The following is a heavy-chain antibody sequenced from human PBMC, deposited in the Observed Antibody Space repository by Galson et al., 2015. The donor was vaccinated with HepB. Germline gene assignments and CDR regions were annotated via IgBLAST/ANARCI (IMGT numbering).Heavy chain of an antibody. V-gene: IGHV1-69*13. CDR3: ARETKWFGDSYFDY. CDR2: IIPIFSTA. J-gene: IGHJ4*02. D-gene: IGHD3-10*01. CDR1: GGTFSSYA. Sequence: SVKVSCKASGGTFSSYAISWVRQAPGQGLEWMGGIIPIFSTANYAQKFQGRVTITADESASTAYMELSSLRSEDTAVYYCARETKWFGDSYFDYWGQGTLVTVSS.